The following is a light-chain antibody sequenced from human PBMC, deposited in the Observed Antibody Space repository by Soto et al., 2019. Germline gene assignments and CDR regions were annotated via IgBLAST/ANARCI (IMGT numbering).Light chain of an antibody. J-gene: IGKJ2*02. Sequence: EIVMTQSPATLSVSPGERATLSCRASQSVSSNLAWYQHKPGQDPRLLIYGASTRDTGTPARFSGSGSGTEVTLTLSSLQSEDVAVYYCQQYNNWPPMCTFGQGTKLEIK. CDR2: GAS. CDR1: QSVSSN. V-gene: IGKV3-15*01. CDR3: QQYNNWPPMCT.